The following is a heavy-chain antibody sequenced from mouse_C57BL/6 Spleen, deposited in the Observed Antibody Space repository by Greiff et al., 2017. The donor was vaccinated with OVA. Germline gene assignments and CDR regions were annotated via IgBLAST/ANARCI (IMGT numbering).Heavy chain of an antibody. Sequence: EVQLVESGPELVKPGASVKIPCKASGYTFTDYNMDWVKQSHGKSLEWIGDINPNNGGTIYNQKFKGKATLTVDKSSSTAYMQLRSLTSEDTAVYDCARPGDGGSAWYAYWGQGTLVTVSA. D-gene: IGHD1-1*01. CDR3: ARPGDGGSAWYAY. V-gene: IGHV1-18*01. CDR2: INPNNGGT. J-gene: IGHJ3*01. CDR1: GYTFTDYN.